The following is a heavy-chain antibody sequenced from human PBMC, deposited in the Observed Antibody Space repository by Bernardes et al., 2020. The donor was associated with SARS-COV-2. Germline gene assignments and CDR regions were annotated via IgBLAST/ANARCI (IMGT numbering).Heavy chain of an antibody. Sequence: GGSLRLSCAASGFTFSSYSMNWVRQAPGKGLEWVSYISSSSSTIYYADSVKGRFTISRDNAKNSLYLQMNSLTADDTAVYYCARDFGGASDYWGQGTLVTVSS. J-gene: IGHJ4*02. CDR1: GFTFSSYS. CDR2: ISSSSSTI. CDR3: ARDFGGASDY. V-gene: IGHV3-48*01. D-gene: IGHD2-21*01.